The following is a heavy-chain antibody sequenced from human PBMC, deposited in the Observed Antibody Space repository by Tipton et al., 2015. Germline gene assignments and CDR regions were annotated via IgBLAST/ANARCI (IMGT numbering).Heavy chain of an antibody. CDR3: ASIPLREQLWWGDAFDI. D-gene: IGHD5-18*01. J-gene: IGHJ3*02. Sequence: SLRLSCVASGFTFSNYWMSWIRQAPGKGLEWISYISNSGNTIYYADSVKGRFTISRDNAKNSLYLQINSLRAEDTAMYYCASIPLREQLWWGDAFDIWGQGTMVIVS. CDR1: GFTFSNYW. V-gene: IGHV3-11*01. CDR2: ISNSGNTI.